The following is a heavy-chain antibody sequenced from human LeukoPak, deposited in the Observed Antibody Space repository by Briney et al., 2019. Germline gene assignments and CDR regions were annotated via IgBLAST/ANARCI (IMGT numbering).Heavy chain of an antibody. CDR1: GGTFSSYA. Sequence: ASVKVSRKASGGTFSSYAISWVRQAPGQGLEWMGGIIPIFGTANYAQKFQGRVTITTDESTSTAYMELSSLRSEDTAVYYCASPQPGIQLWGPGAFDIWGQGTMVTVSS. CDR2: IIPIFGTA. J-gene: IGHJ3*02. V-gene: IGHV1-69*05. CDR3: ASPQPGIQLWGPGAFDI. D-gene: IGHD5-18*01.